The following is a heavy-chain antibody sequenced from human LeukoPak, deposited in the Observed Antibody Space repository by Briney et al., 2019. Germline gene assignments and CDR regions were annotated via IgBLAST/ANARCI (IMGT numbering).Heavy chain of an antibody. CDR3: ARDWVVPADIYYYYGMDV. CDR2: ISAYNGNT. D-gene: IGHD2-2*01. CDR1: GYTFTSYG. V-gene: IGHV1-18*01. J-gene: IGHJ6*02. Sequence: ASVKVSCKASGYTFTSYGISWVRQAPGQGLEWMGWISAYNGNTNYAQKLQGRVTMTTDTSTSTAYMELRSLRSDDTAVYYCARDWVVPADIYYYYGMDVWGQGTTVTVSS.